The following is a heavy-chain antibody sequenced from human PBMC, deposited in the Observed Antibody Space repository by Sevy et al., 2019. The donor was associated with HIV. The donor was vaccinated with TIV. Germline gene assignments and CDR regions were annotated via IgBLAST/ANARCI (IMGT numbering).Heavy chain of an antibody. CDR1: GFTFSSYA. V-gene: IGHV3-30*18. Sequence: GESLKISCAASGFTFSSYAIHWVRQTPGKGLEWVAVISYDGNNKYYADSVKGRVTVSRDNSKNTLYAQMNSLRAEDTAVYYCAKDHNLWSEGGFLHHWGQGTLVTVSS. CDR3: AKDHNLWSEGGFLHH. J-gene: IGHJ1*01. D-gene: IGHD3-10*01. CDR2: ISYDGNNK.